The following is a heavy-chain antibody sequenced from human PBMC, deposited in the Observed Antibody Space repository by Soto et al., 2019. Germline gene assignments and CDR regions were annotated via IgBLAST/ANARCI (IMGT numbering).Heavy chain of an antibody. V-gene: IGHV1-69*13. D-gene: IGHD2-15*01. Sequence: SVKVSCKASGGTFSSYAISWVRQAPGQGLEWMGGIIPIFGTANYAQKFQGRVTITADESTSTAYMELSSLRSEDTAVYYCARGGSAATTYNWFDPWGQGTLVTVSS. CDR2: IIPIFGTA. J-gene: IGHJ5*02. CDR1: GGTFSSYA. CDR3: ARGGSAATTYNWFDP.